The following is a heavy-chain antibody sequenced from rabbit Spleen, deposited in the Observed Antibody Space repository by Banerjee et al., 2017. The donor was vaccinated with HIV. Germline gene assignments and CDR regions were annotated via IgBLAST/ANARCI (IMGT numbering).Heavy chain of an antibody. D-gene: IGHD1-1*01. Sequence: QQLVESGGVLVKPGAFLTLTCTASGFSFSSGYYMWWVRQAPGKGLEWIECIYGGNTAAYYASWASGRFTISKPSSTTVTLQLTSLAVADTATYFCARSGGTLSYIYFTLWGPGTLVTVS. V-gene: IGHV1S40*01. CDR3: ARSGGTLSYIYFTL. CDR1: GFSFSSGYY. CDR2: IYGGNTAA. J-gene: IGHJ4*01.